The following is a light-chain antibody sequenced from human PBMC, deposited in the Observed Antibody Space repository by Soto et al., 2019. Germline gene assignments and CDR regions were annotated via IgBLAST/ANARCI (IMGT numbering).Light chain of an antibody. J-gene: IGKJ1*01. V-gene: IGKV2-28*01. CDR1: QSLLHSNGYNY. CDR2: LGS. Sequence: DIVMTQSPLSLPVTPGEPASISCRSSQSLLHSNGYNYLDWYLQKPGQSPQLLIYLGSNRASGVPDRFGGSGSGTDFTLKNRRVEAEDGGVYYCMQALQTPTCGQGTKVEIK. CDR3: MQALQTPT.